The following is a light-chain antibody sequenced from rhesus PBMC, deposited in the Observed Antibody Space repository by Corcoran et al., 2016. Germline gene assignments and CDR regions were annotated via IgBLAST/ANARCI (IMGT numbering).Light chain of an antibody. CDR3: QHCLRSPWA. J-gene: IGKJ1*01. V-gene: IGKV1-22*01. CDR2: QAS. Sequence: DIQMTQSPTYLSASVGDTGTITWRASQSISSWMAWYQQKPGKVPNFLIYQASTLQSGVPSRFIGNGSGTEFALTIDRLQSADFATYYCQHCLRSPWAFRQGTKV. CDR1: QSISSW.